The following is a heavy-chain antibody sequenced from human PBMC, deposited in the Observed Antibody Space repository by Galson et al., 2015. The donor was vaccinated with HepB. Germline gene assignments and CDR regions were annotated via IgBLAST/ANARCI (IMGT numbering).Heavy chain of an antibody. CDR2: ISENDIST. CDR3: AKGSPTSFYHYYMDV. V-gene: IGHV3-23*01. D-gene: IGHD2/OR15-2a*01. J-gene: IGHJ6*03. Sequence: SLRLSCAASGLTLETYDISWVRQAPGRGLQWVSAISENDISTHYADPVEGRFTISRQKSKNMVFLQMNRLKVEDTAVYYCAKGSPTSFYHYYMDVWGKGITVTVSS. CDR1: GLTLETYD.